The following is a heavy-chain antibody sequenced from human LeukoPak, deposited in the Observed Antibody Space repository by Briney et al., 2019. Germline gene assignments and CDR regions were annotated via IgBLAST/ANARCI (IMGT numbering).Heavy chain of an antibody. Sequence: PSETLSLTCAVYGGSFSGYYWSWIRQPPGKGLEWIGEINRSGSTNYNPSLKSRVTISVDTSKNQFSLKLSSVTAADTAVYYCARHLIYYDSSGYYYVVWFDPWGQGTLVTVSS. V-gene: IGHV4-34*01. CDR2: INRSGST. J-gene: IGHJ5*02. D-gene: IGHD3-22*01. CDR3: ARHLIYYDSSGYYYVVWFDP. CDR1: GGSFSGYY.